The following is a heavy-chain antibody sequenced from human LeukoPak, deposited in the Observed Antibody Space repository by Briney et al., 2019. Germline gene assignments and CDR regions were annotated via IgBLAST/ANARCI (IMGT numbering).Heavy chain of an antibody. CDR3: AKDLYGGGWYNYFDP. V-gene: IGHV3-30*18. CDR1: GFSCSNYG. CDR2: ISYDGKSQ. D-gene: IGHD6-19*01. J-gene: IGHJ5*02. Sequence: PGGSLRLSCAASGFSCSNYGMHWVRQAPGKGLEWVAMISYDGKSQHYGDSVKGRFTISRDNSKNTVYLQMNSLRPVDSAMYYCAKDLYGGGWYNYFDPWGQGTRVTVSS.